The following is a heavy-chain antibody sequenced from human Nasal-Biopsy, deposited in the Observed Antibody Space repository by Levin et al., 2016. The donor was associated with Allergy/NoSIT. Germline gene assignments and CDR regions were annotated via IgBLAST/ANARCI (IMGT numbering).Heavy chain of an antibody. V-gene: IGHV3-23*01. J-gene: IGHJ4*02. CDR3: AKGSGSAFDH. CDR1: GFTFSSHV. Sequence: GESLKISCAVSGFTFSSHVMSWVRQAPGKGLEWVSGILSDGSTYYADSVKGRVTISRDNSNNKLYLQTNGLRVEDTAVYYCAKGSGSAFDHWGRGTLVTVS. D-gene: IGHD3-3*01. CDR2: ILSDGST.